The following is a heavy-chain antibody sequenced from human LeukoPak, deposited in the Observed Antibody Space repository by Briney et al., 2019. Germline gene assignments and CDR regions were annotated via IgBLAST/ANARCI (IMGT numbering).Heavy chain of an antibody. Sequence: SETLSLTCTVSGGSISSYYWSWIRQPAGKGLESIGHISTSGSTNYNPSLKSRVTMSVDTSKNQFSLKLSSVTAADTAVYYCARGTTTTPFDYWGQGTLVTVSS. CDR1: GGSISSYY. J-gene: IGHJ4*02. V-gene: IGHV4-4*07. CDR3: ARGTTTTPFDY. CDR2: ISTSGST. D-gene: IGHD4-17*01.